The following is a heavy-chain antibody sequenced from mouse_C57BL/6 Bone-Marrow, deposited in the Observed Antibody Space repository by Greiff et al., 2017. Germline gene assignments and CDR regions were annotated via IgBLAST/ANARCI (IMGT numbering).Heavy chain of an antibody. CDR2: IDPSDSYT. Sequence: QVQLQQPGAELVKPGASVKLSCKASGYTFTSYWMQWVKQRPGQGLEWIGEIDPSDSYTNYNQKFKGKATLTVDTSSSTAYMQLSSLTSEDSAVYYCGRWGNYWGQGTTLTVSS. CDR3: GRWGNY. J-gene: IGHJ2*01. CDR1: GYTFTSYW. V-gene: IGHV1-50*01.